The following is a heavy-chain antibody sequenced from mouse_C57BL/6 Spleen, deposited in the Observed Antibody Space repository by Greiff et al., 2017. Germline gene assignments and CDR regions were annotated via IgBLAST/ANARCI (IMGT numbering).Heavy chain of an antibody. CDR1: GYAFSSSW. D-gene: IGHD2-2*01. CDR2: IYPGDGAT. J-gene: IGHJ2*01. V-gene: IGHV1-82*01. Sequence: VQLQQSGPELVKPGASVKISCKASGYAFSSSWMNWVKQRPGKGLEWIGRIYPGDGATNYNGKFKGKATLTADKSSSTAYMQLSSLTSEDSAVYFCARGGYDGDYFDYWGQGTTLTVSS. CDR3: ARGGYDGDYFDY.